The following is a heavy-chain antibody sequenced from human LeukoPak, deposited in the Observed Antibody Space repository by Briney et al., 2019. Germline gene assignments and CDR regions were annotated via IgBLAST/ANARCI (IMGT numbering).Heavy chain of an antibody. V-gene: IGHV3-30*18. CDR3: AKDMTIFSVTPFPGY. CDR1: GFIFRTYG. D-gene: IGHD3-9*01. Sequence: GRSLRLSCAASGFIFRTYGMHWVRQAPGKGLEWVAFVSHDGTYEYYADSVKGRFTVSRDNSKNTLYLQMNSLRAEDTAVYYCAKDMTIFSVTPFPGYWGQGTLVTVSS. CDR2: VSHDGTYE. J-gene: IGHJ4*02.